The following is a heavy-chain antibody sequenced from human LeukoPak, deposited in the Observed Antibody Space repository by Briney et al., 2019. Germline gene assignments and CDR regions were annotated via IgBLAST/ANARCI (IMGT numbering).Heavy chain of an antibody. CDR2: IYYSGST. CDR1: GGSISSYY. D-gene: IGHD6-13*01. V-gene: IGHV4-59*01. CDR3: ARVTSIAAADWFDP. J-gene: IGHJ5*02. Sequence: ETLSLTCTVSGGSISSYYWSWIRQPPGKGLEWIGYIYYSGSTNYNPSLKSRVTISVDTSKNQFSLKLSSVTAADTAVYYCARVTSIAAADWFDPWGQGTLVTVSS.